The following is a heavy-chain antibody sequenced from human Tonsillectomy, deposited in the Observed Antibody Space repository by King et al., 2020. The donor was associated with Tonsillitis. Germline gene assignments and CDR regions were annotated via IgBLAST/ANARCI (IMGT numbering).Heavy chain of an antibody. J-gene: IGHJ6*03. V-gene: IGHV4-59*01. Sequence: VQLQESGPGLVKPSETLSLTCTVSGGSISSYYWSWIRQPPGKGLEWIGYIYYSGSTNYNPSLKSRVTISVDTSKNQFSLKLSSVTAADTAVYYCARGVIAAPWYYYYMDVWGKGTTVTVSS. CDR2: IYYSGST. CDR3: ARGVIAAPWYYYYMDV. D-gene: IGHD6-13*01. CDR1: GGSISSYY.